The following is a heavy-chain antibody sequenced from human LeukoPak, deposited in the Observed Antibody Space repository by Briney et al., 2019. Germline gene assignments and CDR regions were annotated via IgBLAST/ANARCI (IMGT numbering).Heavy chain of an antibody. V-gene: IGHV3-30-3*01. Sequence: GRSLGLSCAASGFTFSSYAMHWVRQAPGKGLEWVAVISYDGSNKYYADSVKGRFTISRDNSKNTLYLQMNSLRAEDTAVYYCARGPLHGMDVWGQGTTVTVSS. CDR3: ARGPLHGMDV. CDR1: GFTFSSYA. CDR2: ISYDGSNK. J-gene: IGHJ6*02.